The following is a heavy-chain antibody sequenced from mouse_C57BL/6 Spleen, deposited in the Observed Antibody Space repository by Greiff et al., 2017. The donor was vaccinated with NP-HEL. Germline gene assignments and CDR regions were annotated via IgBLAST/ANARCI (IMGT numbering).Heavy chain of an antibody. CDR3: ARDYGRVDY. CDR2: IHPNSGST. CDR1: GYTFTSYW. D-gene: IGHD1-1*01. J-gene: IGHJ2*01. Sequence: VQLQQPGAELVKPGASVKLSCKASGYTFTSYWMHWVKQRPGQGLEWIGMIHPNSGSTKYNEKLKSKATLTVDKSSSTAYMQLSSLTSEDSAVYFCARDYGRVDYWGQGTTLTVSS. V-gene: IGHV1-64*01.